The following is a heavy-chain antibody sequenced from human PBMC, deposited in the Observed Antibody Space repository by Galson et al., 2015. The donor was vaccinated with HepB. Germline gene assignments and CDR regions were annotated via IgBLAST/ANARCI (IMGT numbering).Heavy chain of an antibody. CDR2: ISGSGGST. J-gene: IGHJ4*02. CDR3: AKDAPWGAYCSSTSCYGLDY. V-gene: IGHV3-23*01. CDR1: GFTFSSYA. Sequence: LRLSCAASGFTFSSYAMRWVRQAPGKGLEWVSAISGSGGSTYYADSVKGRFTISRDNSKNTLYLQMNSLRAEDTAVYYCAKDAPWGAYCSSTSCYGLDYWGQGTLVTVSS. D-gene: IGHD2-2*01.